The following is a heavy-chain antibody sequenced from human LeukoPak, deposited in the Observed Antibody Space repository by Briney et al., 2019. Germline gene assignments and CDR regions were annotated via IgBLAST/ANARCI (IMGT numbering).Heavy chain of an antibody. D-gene: IGHD2-2*01. V-gene: IGHV3-21*01. CDR1: GFTFSSYS. Sequence: GGSLRLSCAASGFTFSSYSMNWVRQAPGKGLEWVSSISSSSSYIYYADSVKGRFTISRDNAKNSLYLQMNSLRAEDTAVYYCARDGRYCSSTSCYMDVWGKGTTVTVSS. CDR2: ISSSSSYI. J-gene: IGHJ6*03. CDR3: ARDGRYCSSTSCYMDV.